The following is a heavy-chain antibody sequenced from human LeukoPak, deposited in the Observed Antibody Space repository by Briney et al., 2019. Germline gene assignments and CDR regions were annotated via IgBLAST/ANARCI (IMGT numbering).Heavy chain of an antibody. V-gene: IGHV3-23*01. CDR3: AKDSGGSGTDIDY. J-gene: IGHJ4*02. CDR1: GFTFSSYA. D-gene: IGHD3-10*01. Sequence: GGSLRLSCAASGFTFSSYAMNWVRQAPGKGLEWVSTISGRGDSSYYADSVKGRFTISRDNSKNTLYLQMDGLRAEDTALYYCAKDSGGSGTDIDYGGQGTLVTVSS. CDR2: ISGRGDSS.